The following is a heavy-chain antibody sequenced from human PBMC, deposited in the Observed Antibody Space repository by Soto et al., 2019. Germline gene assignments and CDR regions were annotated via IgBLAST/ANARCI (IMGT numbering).Heavy chain of an antibody. V-gene: IGHV3-74*01. CDR2: IETDGGGT. CDR1: GFTFSSHW. J-gene: IGHJ5*02. Sequence: EVQLVESGGGLVQPGGSLRLSCAASGFTFSSHWIHWVRQTPGKGLEWVSRIETDGGGTSYADSVKGRFTISTDNAKNTVYLQMNGLRPEDTAVYYCATVFDLWGQGTLITVSS. CDR3: ATVFDL.